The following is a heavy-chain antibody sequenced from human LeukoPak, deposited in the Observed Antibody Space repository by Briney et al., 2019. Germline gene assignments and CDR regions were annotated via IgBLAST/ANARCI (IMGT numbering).Heavy chain of an antibody. V-gene: IGHV1-2*02. D-gene: IGHD6-13*01. J-gene: IGHJ4*02. CDR2: INPNSGGT. CDR1: GYTFTGYY. CDR3: AREGGEAAAGFDY. Sequence: ASVKVSCKASGYTFTGYYMHWVRQAPGQGLEWMGWINPNSGGTNYAQKFQGRVTMTRDTSISTAYMDLSRLGSDDTALYYCAREGGEAAAGFDYWGQGTLVTVSS.